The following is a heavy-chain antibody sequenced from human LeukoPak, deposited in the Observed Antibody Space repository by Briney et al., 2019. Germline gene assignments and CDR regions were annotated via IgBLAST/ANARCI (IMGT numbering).Heavy chain of an antibody. CDR2: IYTGGST. J-gene: IGHJ6*03. D-gene: IGHD1-26*01. V-gene: IGHV4-4*07. CDR1: GGSISSYY. CDR3: ARESPIVDSGDYYYMDV. Sequence: SETLSLTCTVSGGSISSYYWSWIRQPAGKGLEWIGRIYTGGSTNYNPSLKSRVTMSVDTSKNQFSLKLSSVTAADTAVYYCARESPIVDSGDYYYMDVWGKGTTVTISS.